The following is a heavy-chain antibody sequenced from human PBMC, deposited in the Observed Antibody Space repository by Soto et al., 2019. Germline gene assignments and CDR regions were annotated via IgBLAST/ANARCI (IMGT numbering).Heavy chain of an antibody. V-gene: IGHV4-38-2*01. Sequence: SETLSLTCAVSGYSISSGYYWGWIRQPPGKGLEWIGSIYHSGSTYYNPSLKSRVTISVDTSKNQFSLKLSSVTAADTAVYYCARXASSSWYGAYYYYGMDVWGRGTTVTVSS. J-gene: IGHJ6*02. CDR2: IYHSGST. CDR1: GYSISSGYY. D-gene: IGHD6-13*01. CDR3: ARXASSSWYGAYYYYGMDV.